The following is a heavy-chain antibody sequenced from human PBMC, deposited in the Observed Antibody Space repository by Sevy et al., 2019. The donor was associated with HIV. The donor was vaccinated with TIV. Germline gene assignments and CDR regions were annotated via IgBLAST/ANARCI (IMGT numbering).Heavy chain of an antibody. V-gene: IGHV4-34*01. Sequence: SETLSLTCAVYGGSFSGYYWSWIRQPPGKGLEWIGEINNSGSTNYNPSLKSRVTISVDTSNNQFSLKLSSVTAADTAVYYCARGPAYYVWGSYRYTVTDYWGQGTLVTVSS. CDR3: ARGPAYYVWGSYRYTVTDY. CDR1: GGSFSGYY. D-gene: IGHD3-16*02. J-gene: IGHJ4*02. CDR2: INNSGST.